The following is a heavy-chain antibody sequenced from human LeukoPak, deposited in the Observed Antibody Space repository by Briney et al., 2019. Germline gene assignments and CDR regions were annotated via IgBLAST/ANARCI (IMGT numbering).Heavy chain of an antibody. CDR3: AKGLVTFDY. Sequence: GRSLRLSCAASGFTFNSYGMHWVRQAPGKGLEWVAVISYDGSNKYYADSVKGRFTISRDNSKNTLYLQMNSLRAEDTAVYYCAKGLVTFDYWVQGTLVTVSS. J-gene: IGHJ4*02. CDR1: GFTFNSYG. V-gene: IGHV3-30*18. CDR2: ISYDGSNK. D-gene: IGHD2-21*02.